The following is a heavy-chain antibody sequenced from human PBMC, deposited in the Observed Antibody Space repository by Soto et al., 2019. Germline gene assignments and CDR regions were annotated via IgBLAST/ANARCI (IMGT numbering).Heavy chain of an antibody. J-gene: IGHJ6*02. CDR2: IYYSGST. Sequence: SETMSLTSTVSGGSISSSSYYWGWIRQPPGKGLEWIGSIYYSGSTYYNPSLKSRVTISVDTSKNQFSLKLSSVTAADTAVYYCARRSPLNCSSTSCQYYYYYGMDVWGQGTTVTVSS. D-gene: IGHD2-2*01. CDR3: ARRSPLNCSSTSCQYYYYYGMDV. CDR1: GGSISSSSYY. V-gene: IGHV4-39*01.